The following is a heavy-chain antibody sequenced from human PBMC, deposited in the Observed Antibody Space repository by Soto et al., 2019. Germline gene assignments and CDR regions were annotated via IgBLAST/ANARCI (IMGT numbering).Heavy chain of an antibody. V-gene: IGHV4-59*08. CDR2: IYYTGST. D-gene: IGHD3-22*01. J-gene: IGHJ5*02. CDR1: GDSIGTHY. Sequence: PSETLPLTCTISGDSIGTHYWIWIRQPPGKGLEWIGYIYYTGSTKFNPSLQSRVTMSVDTSKNQFSLRLSSVTAADTAVYYCARSSYYYDSSGYFFSWFDPWGQGTLVTVSS. CDR3: ARSSYYYDSSGYFFSWFDP.